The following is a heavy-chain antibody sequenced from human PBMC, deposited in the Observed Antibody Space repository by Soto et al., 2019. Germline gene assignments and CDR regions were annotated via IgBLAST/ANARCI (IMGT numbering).Heavy chain of an antibody. CDR2: ISYDGSNK. CDR1: GFTFSSYG. V-gene: IGHV3-30*18. D-gene: IGHD6-6*01. Sequence: GGSLRLSCAASGFTFSSYGMHWVRQAPGKGLEWVAVISYDGSNKYYADSVKGRFTISRDNSKNTLYLQMNSLRAEGTAVYFCAKVQYSSSLHYYYYGMDVWGQGTTVTVSS. J-gene: IGHJ6*02. CDR3: AKVQYSSSLHYYYYGMDV.